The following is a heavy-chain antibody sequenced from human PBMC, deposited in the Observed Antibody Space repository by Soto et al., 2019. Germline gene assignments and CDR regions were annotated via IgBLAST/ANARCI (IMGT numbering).Heavy chain of an antibody. CDR1: GFTFSDYY. Sequence: RGSLRLSCAASGFTFSDYYMSWIRQAPGKGLEWVSYISSSSSYTNYADSVKGRFTISRDNAKNSLYLQMNSLRAEDTAVYYCATGTHSSSWYDWGQGTLVTVSS. CDR2: ISSSSSYT. J-gene: IGHJ4*02. V-gene: IGHV3-11*06. CDR3: ATGTHSSSWYD. D-gene: IGHD6-13*01.